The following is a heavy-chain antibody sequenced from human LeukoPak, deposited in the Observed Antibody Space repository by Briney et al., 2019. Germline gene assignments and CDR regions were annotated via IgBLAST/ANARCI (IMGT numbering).Heavy chain of an antibody. Sequence: ASVKVSCKASGYSLTTYGITWVRQAPGQGLEWMGWITTYNGNTNYARKLQGRVTMTTDTSTNTAYMELGSQRPDDTAVYYCARLIEYRTSSRVFDIWGQGTMVTVSS. D-gene: IGHD6-6*01. CDR1: GYSLTTYG. J-gene: IGHJ3*02. V-gene: IGHV1-18*01. CDR3: ARLIEYRTSSRVFDI. CDR2: ITTYNGNT.